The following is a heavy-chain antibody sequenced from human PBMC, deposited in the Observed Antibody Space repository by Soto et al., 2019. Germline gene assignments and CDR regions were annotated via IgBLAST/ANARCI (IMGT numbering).Heavy chain of an antibody. Sequence: ASVKVSCKASGYTFTSYGINWVRQAPGQGLEWMGWISAYNGNTNYAQKLQGRVTMTTDTSTSTAYMELRSLRSDDTAVYYCARDGRYDFWSGYFNYYYYYMDVWGKGTTVTVSS. CDR1: GYTFTSYG. D-gene: IGHD3-3*01. CDR2: ISAYNGNT. V-gene: IGHV1-18*01. CDR3: ARDGRYDFWSGYFNYYYYYMDV. J-gene: IGHJ6*03.